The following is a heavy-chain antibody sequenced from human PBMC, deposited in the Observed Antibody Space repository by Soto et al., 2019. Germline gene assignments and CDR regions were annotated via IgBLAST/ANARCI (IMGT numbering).Heavy chain of an antibody. Sequence: ASVKVSCKASGYTFFTYGISWVRQAPGQGLEWMGWISGNTGHTNYAQKVQGRVTMTMDTSTNTAYMELRSLRSDDTAVYYCARWVDGNSGWYRLDYWGQGTLVTVSS. CDR2: ISGNTGHT. J-gene: IGHJ4*02. D-gene: IGHD6-19*01. V-gene: IGHV1-18*01. CDR1: GYTFFTYG. CDR3: ARWVDGNSGWYRLDY.